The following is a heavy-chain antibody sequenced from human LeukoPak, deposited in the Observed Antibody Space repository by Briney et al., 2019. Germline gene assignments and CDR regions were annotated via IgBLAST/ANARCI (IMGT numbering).Heavy chain of an antibody. CDR1: GGSFSGYY. Sequence: NPSETLSLTCAVYGGSFSGYYWSWIRQPPGKGLEWIGEINHSGSTNYNPSLKSRVTISVDTSKNQFSLKLSSVTAADTAVYYCARGQPPFWSGYYWFDPWGQGTLVTVSS. CDR3: ARGQPPFWSGYYWFDP. V-gene: IGHV4-34*01. CDR2: INHSGST. J-gene: IGHJ5*02. D-gene: IGHD3-3*01.